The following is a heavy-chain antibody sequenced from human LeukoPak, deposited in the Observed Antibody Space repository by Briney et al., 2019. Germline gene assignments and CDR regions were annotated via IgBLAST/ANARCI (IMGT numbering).Heavy chain of an antibody. Sequence: PGGSLRLSCAASGFTFSSYAISWVRQAPGQGLEWMGGIIPIFGTANYAQKFQGRVTITADESTSTAYMELSSLRSEDTAVYYCAREGSGSYYISNWFDPWGQGTLVTVSS. D-gene: IGHD3-10*01. CDR3: AREGSGSYYISNWFDP. CDR1: GFTFSSYA. J-gene: IGHJ5*02. V-gene: IGHV1-69*01. CDR2: IIPIFGTA.